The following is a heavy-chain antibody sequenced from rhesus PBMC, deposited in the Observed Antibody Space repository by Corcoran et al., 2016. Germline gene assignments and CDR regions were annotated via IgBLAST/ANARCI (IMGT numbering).Heavy chain of an antibody. CDR3: ARGGCSGIYCFYYFDY. D-gene: IGHD2-27*01. CDR1: GFSLTTSDMG. Sequence: QVTLKESGPALVKPTQTLTLTCPFSGFSLTTSDMGVGWIRQPPGTDLEWLALIYWDDETRYSTSLKSRLTISKDTSKNQVVLTMTNMDPVDTATYYCARGGCSGIYCFYYFDYWGQGVLVTVSS. V-gene: IGHV2-174*01. CDR2: IYWDDET. J-gene: IGHJ4*01.